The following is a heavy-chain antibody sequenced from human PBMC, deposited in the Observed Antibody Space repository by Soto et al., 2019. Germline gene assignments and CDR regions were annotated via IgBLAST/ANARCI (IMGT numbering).Heavy chain of an antibody. D-gene: IGHD5-12*01. CDR1: GGSISSGGYY. Sequence: SETLSLTCTVSGGSISSGGYYWSWIRQHPGKGLEWIGYIYYSGSTYYNPSLKCRVTISVDTSKNQFSLKLSSVTAADTAVYYCARDGPRGMATILGYWGQGTLVTVSS. CDR2: IYYSGST. J-gene: IGHJ4*02. CDR3: ARDGPRGMATILGY. V-gene: IGHV4-31*03.